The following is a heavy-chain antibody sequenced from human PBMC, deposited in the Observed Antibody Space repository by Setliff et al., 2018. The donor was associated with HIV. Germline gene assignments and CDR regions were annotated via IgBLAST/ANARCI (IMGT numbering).Heavy chain of an antibody. CDR2: ISSTLAI. V-gene: IGHV3-48*01. J-gene: IGHJ4*02. D-gene: IGHD3-9*01. CDR3: ARGDILTGYYSYYFDY. CDR1: GFSFTTSH. Sequence: GGSLRLSCAASGFSFTTSHMNWVRQAPGKGLEWLSYISSTLAISYADSVKGRFTISRDNAKNSLYLQMNSLRAEDTAVYYCARGDILTGYYSYYFDYWGQGTLVTVSS.